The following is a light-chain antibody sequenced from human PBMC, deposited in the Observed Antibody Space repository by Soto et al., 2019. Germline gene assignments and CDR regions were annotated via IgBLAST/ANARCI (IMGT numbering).Light chain of an antibody. CDR2: SVS. Sequence: EIVLTQSPGTLSLSPGERATLSCRANQSVTNNHLAWFQQKPGQAPRLLIYSVSSRDTDIPDRFSGSGSGTDFILTISRLEPEDFAMYFCQQSSHAPLTFGGGTKVEL. CDR1: QSVTNNH. V-gene: IGKV3-20*01. CDR3: QQSSHAPLT. J-gene: IGKJ4*01.